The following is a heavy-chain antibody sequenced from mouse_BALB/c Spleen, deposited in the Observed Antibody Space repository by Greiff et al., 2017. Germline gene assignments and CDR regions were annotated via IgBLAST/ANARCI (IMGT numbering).Heavy chain of an antibody. CDR1: GYAFSSSW. Sequence: QVQLQQSGPELVKPGASVKISCKASGYAFSSSWMNWVKQRPGQGLEWIGRIYPGDGDTNYNGKFKGKATLTADKSSSTAYMQLSSLTSVDSAVYACARWGHYAMDYWGQGTSVTVSS. J-gene: IGHJ4*01. V-gene: IGHV1-82*01. CDR3: ARWGHYAMDY. CDR2: IYPGDGDT.